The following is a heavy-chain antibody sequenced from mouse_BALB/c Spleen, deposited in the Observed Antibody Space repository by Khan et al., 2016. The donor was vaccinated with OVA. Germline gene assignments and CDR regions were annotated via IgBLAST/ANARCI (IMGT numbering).Heavy chain of an antibody. J-gene: IGHJ3*01. CDR2: ISDGGSYT. D-gene: IGHD1-1*02. CDR3: AIAGYGGFAY. CDR1: GFTFSDYY. V-gene: IGHV5-4*02. Sequence: EVELVESGGGLVKPGGSLKLSCAASGFTFSDYYMYWVRQTPEKRLEWVATISDGGSYTYYPDSVKGRFTISSDNAKKNLYLQMSSLKSEDTAMYYCAIAGYGGFAYWGQGTLVTVSA.